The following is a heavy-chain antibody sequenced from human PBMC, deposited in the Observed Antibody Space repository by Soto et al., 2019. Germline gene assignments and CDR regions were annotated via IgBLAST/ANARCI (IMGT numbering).Heavy chain of an antibody. Sequence: GGSLRLSCAASGFTFSSYSMNWVRQAPGKGLEWVSSISSSSSYIHYADSVKGRFTTSRDNAKNSLYLQMNSLRAEDTAVYYCARDLVVVAATPSLGMDVWGQGPTVTVSS. J-gene: IGHJ6*02. V-gene: IGHV3-21*01. CDR2: ISSSSSYI. CDR1: GFTFSSYS. CDR3: ARDLVVVAATPSLGMDV. D-gene: IGHD2-15*01.